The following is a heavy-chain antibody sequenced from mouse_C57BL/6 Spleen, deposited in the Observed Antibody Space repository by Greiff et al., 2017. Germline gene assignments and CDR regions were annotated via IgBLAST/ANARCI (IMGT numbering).Heavy chain of an antibody. CDR3: ARGGYMRSKDAMDY. V-gene: IGHV1-47*01. J-gene: IGHJ4*01. D-gene: IGHD1-3*01. CDR1: GYTFTTYP. CDR2: FHPYNDDT. Sequence: LVESGAELVKPGASVKMSCKASGYTFTTYPIEWMKQNHGRSLEWIGNFHPYNDDTKYNEKFKGKATLTVEKSSSTVYLELSRLTSDDSAVYYCARGGYMRSKDAMDYWGQGTSVTVSS.